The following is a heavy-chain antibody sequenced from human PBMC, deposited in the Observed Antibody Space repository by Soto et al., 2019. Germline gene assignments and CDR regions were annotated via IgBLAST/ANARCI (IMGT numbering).Heavy chain of an antibody. CDR1: GGSIRSSNW. CDR2: IYHSGST. CDR3: ARDQFYYYDSSGSNWFDP. V-gene: IGHV4-4*02. D-gene: IGHD3-22*01. Sequence: TSETLSLTCAVSGGSIRSSNWWSWVRQPPGKGLEWIGEIYHSGSTNYNPSLKSRVTISVDKSKNQFSLKLSSVTAADTAVYYCARDQFYYYDSSGSNWFDPWGQGTLVTVSS. J-gene: IGHJ5*02.